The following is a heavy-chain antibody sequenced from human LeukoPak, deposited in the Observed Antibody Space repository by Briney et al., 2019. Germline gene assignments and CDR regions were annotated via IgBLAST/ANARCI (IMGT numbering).Heavy chain of an antibody. J-gene: IGHJ6*02. CDR3: ARDSGSSFGYYYYGMDV. CDR2: IIPIFGTA. CDR1: GGTFSSYA. D-gene: IGHD6-6*01. Sequence: ASVKVPCKASGGTFSSYAISWVRQAPGQGLEWMGGIIPIFGTANYAQKFQGRVTITADESTSTAYMELSSLRSEDTAVYYCARDSGSSFGYYYYGMDVWGQGTTVTVSS. V-gene: IGHV1-69*13.